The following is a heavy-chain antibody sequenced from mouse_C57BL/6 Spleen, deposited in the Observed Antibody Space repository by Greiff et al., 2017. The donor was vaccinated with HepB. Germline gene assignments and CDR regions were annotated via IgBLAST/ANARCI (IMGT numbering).Heavy chain of an antibody. J-gene: IGHJ1*03. Sequence: EVQLQESEGGLVQPGSSMKLSCTASGFTFSDYYMAWVRQVPEKGLEWVANINYDGSSTYYLDSLKSRFIISRDNAKNILYLQMSSLKSEDTATYYCARDPEGYFDVWGTGTTVTVSS. CDR1: GFTFSDYY. CDR2: INYDGSST. CDR3: ARDPEGYFDV. V-gene: IGHV5-16*01.